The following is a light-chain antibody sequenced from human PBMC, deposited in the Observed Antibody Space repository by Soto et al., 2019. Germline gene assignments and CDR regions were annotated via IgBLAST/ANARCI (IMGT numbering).Light chain of an antibody. CDR1: QSVDSSY. Sequence: EIVLTQSPGTLSLSPGEEATLSCRASQSVDSSYLAWYQQKPGQAPRLLIYGASNRATAIPDRFSGSGSGTDFTLTISRLEPEDFAVYYCQQSDDSPGTFGQGTKVDIK. CDR2: GAS. J-gene: IGKJ1*01. CDR3: QQSDDSPGT. V-gene: IGKV3-20*01.